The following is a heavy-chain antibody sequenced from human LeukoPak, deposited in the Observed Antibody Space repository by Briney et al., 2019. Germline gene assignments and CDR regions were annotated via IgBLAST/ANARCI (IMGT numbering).Heavy chain of an antibody. CDR2: IYYSGST. D-gene: IGHD3-10*01. V-gene: IGHV4-31*03. Sequence: SETLSLTCTVSGGSISSGGYYWSWIRQHPGKGLEWIGYIYYSGSTYYNPSLKSRVTISVDTSKNQFSLKLSSVTAADTAVYYCARGQPMVRGLRARTGMDVWGQGTTVTVSS. J-gene: IGHJ6*02. CDR1: GGSISSGGYY. CDR3: ARGQPMVRGLRARTGMDV.